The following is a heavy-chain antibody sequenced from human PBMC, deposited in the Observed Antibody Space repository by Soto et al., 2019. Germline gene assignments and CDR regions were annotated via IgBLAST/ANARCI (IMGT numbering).Heavy chain of an antibody. Sequence: PGGSLRLSCAASGFTFSSYWMHWVRQAPGKGLVWVSRINSEGSSTSYAESVKGRFTISRDNSKNTLYLQMNSLRAEDAAVYYCAKVPAYDYVWGTYYYFDYWGQGTLVTVSS. V-gene: IGHV3-74*01. J-gene: IGHJ4*02. D-gene: IGHD3-16*01. CDR1: GFTFSSYW. CDR3: AKVPAYDYVWGTYYYFDY. CDR2: INSEGSST.